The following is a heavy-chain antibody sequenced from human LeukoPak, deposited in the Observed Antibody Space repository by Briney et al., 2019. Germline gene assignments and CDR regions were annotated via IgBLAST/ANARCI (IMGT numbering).Heavy chain of an antibody. CDR2: ISSSSSYI. CDR3: ARDRNYDYIWGSYRPDYFDY. D-gene: IGHD3-16*02. J-gene: IGHJ4*02. Sequence: PGGSLRLSCAASGFTFSSYTMNWVRQAPGKGLEWVSSISSSSSYIYSADSVRGRFTISRDNAKNSLYLQMNSLRAEDTAVYYCARDRNYDYIWGSYRPDYFDYWGQGTLVTVSS. CDR1: GFTFSSYT. V-gene: IGHV3-21*01.